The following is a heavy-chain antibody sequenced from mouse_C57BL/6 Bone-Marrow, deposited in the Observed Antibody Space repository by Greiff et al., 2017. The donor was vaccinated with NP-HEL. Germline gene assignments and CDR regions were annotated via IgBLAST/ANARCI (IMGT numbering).Heavy chain of an antibody. CDR1: GYTFTSYG. D-gene: IGHD1-1*01. V-gene: IGHV1-81*01. CDR2: IYPRSGNT. CDR3: ARRDYGSSYDAMDY. J-gene: IGHJ4*01. Sequence: LPQSGAELARPGASVKLSCKASGYTFTSYGISWVKQITGQGLEWIGEIYPRSGNTYYNEKFKGKATLTADKSSSTAYMELRSLTSEDSAVYFCARRDYGSSYDAMDYWGQGTSVTVSS.